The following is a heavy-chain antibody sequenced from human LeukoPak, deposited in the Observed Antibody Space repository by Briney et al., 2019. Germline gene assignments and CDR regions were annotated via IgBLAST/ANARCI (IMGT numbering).Heavy chain of an antibody. CDR1: GGSISSSSYY. CDR3: ARERKSGWLSRTYNFDY. CDR2: IYYSGST. V-gene: IGHV4-39*02. D-gene: IGHD5-12*01. J-gene: IGHJ4*02. Sequence: SETLSLTCTVSGGSISSSSYYWGWIRQPPGKGLEWIGSIYYSGSTYYNPSLKSRVTISVDTSKNQFSLKLSSVTAADTAVYYCARERKSGWLSRTYNFDYWGQGTLVTVSS.